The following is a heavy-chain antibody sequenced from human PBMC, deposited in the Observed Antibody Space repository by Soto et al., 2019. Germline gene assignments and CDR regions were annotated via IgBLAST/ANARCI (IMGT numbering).Heavy chain of an antibody. Sequence: SETLSLTCAVSGVSISSGNWWTWVRQTPQRGLEYIGEIFHDGTANYYPSFERRVAISVDTSKNQFSLKLTSVTAADTAIYFCARLVYHTRLNYMYFDFWGQGALVTVSS. J-gene: IGHJ4*02. D-gene: IGHD2-8*01. V-gene: IGHV4-4*02. CDR2: IFHDGTA. CDR1: GVSISSGNW. CDR3: ARLVYHTRLNYMYFDF.